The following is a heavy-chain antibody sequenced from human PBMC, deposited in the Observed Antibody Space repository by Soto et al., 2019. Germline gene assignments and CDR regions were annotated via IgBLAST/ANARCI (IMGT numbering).Heavy chain of an antibody. V-gene: IGHV4-31*03. D-gene: IGHD5-18*01. CDR1: GGSIRSGGYY. J-gene: IGHJ6*02. CDR2: IYYSGNT. Sequence: SETLSLTCTVSGGSIRSGGYYWSWVRQNPRRGLEWIGNIYYSGNTYYNPSLKSRLTISVDTSKNQFSLNLSSVTAADTAVYCCARDRLMATAGTARHYFGLDVWGQGTTVTVSS. CDR3: ARDRLMATAGTARHYFGLDV.